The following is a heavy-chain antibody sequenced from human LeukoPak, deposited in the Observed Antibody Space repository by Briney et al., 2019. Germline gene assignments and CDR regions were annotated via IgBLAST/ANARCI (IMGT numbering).Heavy chain of an antibody. CDR3: ARATGGSXGPFDY. CDR1: GYTFTGYY. CDR2: INPNSGGT. Sequence: ASVKVSCKASGYTFTGYYMHWVRQAPGQGLEWMGWINPNSGGTNYAQKFQGRVTMTRDTSISTAYMELSRLRSGDTAVYYCARATGGSXGPFDYWGQGTLVTVSS. J-gene: IGHJ4*02. V-gene: IGHV1-2*02. D-gene: IGHD1-26*01.